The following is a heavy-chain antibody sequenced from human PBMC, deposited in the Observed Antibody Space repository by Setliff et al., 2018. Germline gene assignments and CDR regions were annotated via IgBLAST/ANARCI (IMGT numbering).Heavy chain of an antibody. V-gene: IGHV4-34*01. CDR3: ARGYCSSPSCFFAGWFDP. CDR1: DGSFSDYY. CDR2: INHSGST. D-gene: IGHD2-2*01. J-gene: IGHJ5*02. Sequence: PSETLSLTCAVYDGSFSDYYWSWIRQSPERGLGWIGEINHSGSTNYSPSLKSRVTISIDTSKNQFSLKLTSVTAADTAVYYCARGYCSSPSCFFAGWFDPWGQGTLVTVSS.